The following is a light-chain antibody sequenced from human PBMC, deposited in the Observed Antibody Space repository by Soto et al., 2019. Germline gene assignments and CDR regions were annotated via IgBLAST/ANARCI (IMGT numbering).Light chain of an antibody. V-gene: IGKV1-9*01. Sequence: DIQLTQSPSFLSASVGDRVTITCRASQAINFYLAWYQQKPGRAPNLLIYAASTLHSGVPSRFSGSGSGTEFTLTISNLQPEDFATYYCQHLSFYPPLTFGGGTKVEIK. J-gene: IGKJ4*01. CDR3: QHLSFYPPLT. CDR1: QAINFY. CDR2: AAS.